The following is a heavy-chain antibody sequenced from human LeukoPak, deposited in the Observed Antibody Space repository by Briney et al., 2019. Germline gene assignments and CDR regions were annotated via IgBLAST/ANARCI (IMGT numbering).Heavy chain of an antibody. CDR1: GYTFTRNY. V-gene: IGHV1-46*01. J-gene: IGHJ4*02. Sequence: ASVKVSCKASGYTFTRNYMHWVRQAPGQGLEWMGIINPSAGSTSYAQKFQGRVTMTRDTSTSTIQMELSSLRSEDTAVYYCARAYDNSEKSLHYFDYWGQGTLVTVSS. CDR3: ARAYDNSEKSLHYFDY. D-gene: IGHD3-22*01. CDR2: INPSAGST.